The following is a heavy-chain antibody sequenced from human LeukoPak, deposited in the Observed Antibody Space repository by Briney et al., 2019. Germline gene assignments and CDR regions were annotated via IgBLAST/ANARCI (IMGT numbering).Heavy chain of an antibody. CDR2: IYYSGST. Sequence: TLSLTCTVSGGSISSGGYYWSWIRQHPGKGLEWIGYIYYSGSTYYNPSLKSRVTISVDTSKNQFSLKLSSVTAADTAVYYCARGSGYCSSTSCPPRDYYYGMDVWGQGTTVTVSS. J-gene: IGHJ6*02. CDR1: GGSISSGGYY. D-gene: IGHD2-2*01. V-gene: IGHV4-31*03. CDR3: ARGSGYCSSTSCPPRDYYYGMDV.